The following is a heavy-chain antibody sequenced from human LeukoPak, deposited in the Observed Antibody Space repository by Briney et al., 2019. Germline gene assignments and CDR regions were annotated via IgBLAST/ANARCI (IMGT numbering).Heavy chain of an antibody. CDR3: ARGTHSSSWYDAL. J-gene: IGHJ3*01. CDR1: GYTFTGYY. D-gene: IGHD6-13*01. V-gene: IGHV1-2*02. CDR2: INPNSGGT. Sequence: ASVKVSCKASGYTFTGYYMHWVRQAPGQGLEWMEWINPNSGGTNYAQKFQGRVTMTRDTSISTAYMELSRLRSDDTAVYYCARGTHSSSWYDALWGQGTMVTVSS.